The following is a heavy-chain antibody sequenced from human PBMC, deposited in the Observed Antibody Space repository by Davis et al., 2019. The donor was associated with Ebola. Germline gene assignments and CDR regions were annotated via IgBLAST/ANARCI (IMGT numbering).Heavy chain of an antibody. J-gene: IGHJ6*02. CDR3: ARPPCTSCSMDV. Sequence: AASVKVSCKASGYTFTTFGISWVRQAPGQGLEWMGGMNPYSGNTNYAQKLQGRVTVTTDTSTSTAYMELRSLRSDDTAVYYCARPPCTSCSMDVWAKGPRSPSH. V-gene: IGHV1-18*01. D-gene: IGHD2-2*01. CDR2: MNPYSGNT. CDR1: GYTFTTFG.